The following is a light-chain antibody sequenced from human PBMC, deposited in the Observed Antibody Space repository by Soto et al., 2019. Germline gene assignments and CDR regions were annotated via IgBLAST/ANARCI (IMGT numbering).Light chain of an antibody. V-gene: IGLV2-8*01. CDR1: SSDVGDYDY. J-gene: IGLJ3*02. Sequence: SVLTQPPSASGSPGQSVTISCTGTSSDVGDYDYVSWYQQNPGKAPQLMIYEVSKRPSGVPDRFSGSKSGNTASLTVSGLQAEDEADYYCSSYASNNNVVFGGGTKLTVL. CDR3: SSYASNNNVV. CDR2: EVS.